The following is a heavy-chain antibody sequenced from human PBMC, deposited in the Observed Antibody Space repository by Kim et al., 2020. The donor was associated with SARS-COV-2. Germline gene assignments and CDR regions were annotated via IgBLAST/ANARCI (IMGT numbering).Heavy chain of an antibody. CDR1: GYTFTGYY. Sequence: ASVKVSCKASGYTFTGYYMHWVRQAPGQGLEWMGRINPNSGGTNYAQKFQGRVTMTRDTSISTAYMELSRLRSDDTAVYYCARDWFGEQLVGEAFDIWGQGTMVTVSS. CDR3: ARDWFGEQLVGEAFDI. V-gene: IGHV1-2*06. D-gene: IGHD6-6*01. J-gene: IGHJ3*02. CDR2: INPNSGGT.